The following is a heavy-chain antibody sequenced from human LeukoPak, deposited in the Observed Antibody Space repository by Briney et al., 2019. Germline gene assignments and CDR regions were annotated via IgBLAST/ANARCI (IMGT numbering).Heavy chain of an antibody. Sequence: GGSLRLSCAASGFTSSSYWMHWVRQVPGKGPVWVSRISGDGTARNYADSVKGRFTISRDDAKNTVDLQMNSLRGEDTAVYYCVRGRGSYGWFDPWGQGTLVTVSS. CDR3: VRGRGSYGWFDP. CDR2: ISGDGTAR. J-gene: IGHJ5*02. CDR1: GFTSSSYW. V-gene: IGHV3-74*01. D-gene: IGHD3-10*01.